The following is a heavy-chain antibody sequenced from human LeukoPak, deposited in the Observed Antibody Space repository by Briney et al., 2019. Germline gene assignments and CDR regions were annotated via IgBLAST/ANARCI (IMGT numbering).Heavy chain of an antibody. CDR3: ASLLAVAGNDAFDI. J-gene: IGHJ3*02. CDR2: IYHSGST. V-gene: IGHV4-30-2*01. D-gene: IGHD6-19*01. Sequence: SQTLSLTCAVSGGSISSGGYSWSWIRQPPGKGLEWIGYIYHSGSTYYNPSLKSRVTISVDRSKNQFSLKLSSVTAADTAVYYCASLLAVAGNDAFDIWGQGTTVTVSS. CDR1: GGSISSGGYS.